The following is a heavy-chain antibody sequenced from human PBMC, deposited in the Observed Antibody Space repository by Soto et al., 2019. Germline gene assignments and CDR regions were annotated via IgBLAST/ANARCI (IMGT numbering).Heavy chain of an antibody. Sequence: ASVKVSCKASGYTFTSYGISWVRQAPGQGLEWMGWISAYNGNTNYAQKLQGRVTMTTDTSTSTAYMELRSLRSDDTAVYYCARDRMDWNYYYYYMDVWGRGTPVTASS. CDR1: GYTFTSYG. V-gene: IGHV1-18*01. CDR3: ARDRMDWNYYYYYMDV. D-gene: IGHD1-1*01. CDR2: ISAYNGNT. J-gene: IGHJ6*03.